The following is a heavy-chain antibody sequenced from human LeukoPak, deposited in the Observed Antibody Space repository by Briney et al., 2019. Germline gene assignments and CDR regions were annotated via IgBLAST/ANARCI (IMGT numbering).Heavy chain of an antibody. V-gene: IGHV3-7*01. J-gene: IGHJ5*02. CDR1: GFTFSNYW. D-gene: IGHD2-2*02. CDR3: ARASDIVVVPAAITTGFDP. CDR2: IKQDGSEK. Sequence: GGSLRLSCAVSGFTFSNYWMSWVRQAPGKGLEWVANIKQDGSEKVYVDSVKGRFTISTDNAKNSLYLQMDSLRAEDTAVYYCARASDIVVVPAAITTGFDPWGQGTLVTVSS.